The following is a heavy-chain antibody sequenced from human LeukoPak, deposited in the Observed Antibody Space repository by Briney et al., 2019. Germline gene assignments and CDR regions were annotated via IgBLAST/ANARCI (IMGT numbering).Heavy chain of an antibody. J-gene: IGHJ2*01. V-gene: IGHV1-8*01. CDR1: GYTFTSFD. D-gene: IGHD4-17*01. Sequence: GASVKVSCKASGYTFTSFDINWVRQATGQGLEWMGWMNPNSGHTGYAQKFQGRVTMTRNTPISTAYMELSSLRSEDTAVYYCARATVTTKNWYFDLWGRGTLVTVSS. CDR2: MNPNSGHT. CDR3: ARATVTTKNWYFDL.